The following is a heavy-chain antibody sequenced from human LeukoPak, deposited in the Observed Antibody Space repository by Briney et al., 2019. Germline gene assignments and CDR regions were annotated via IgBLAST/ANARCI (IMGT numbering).Heavy chain of an antibody. V-gene: IGHV3-53*01. CDR3: ARDYYDILTGYLPLDY. CDR2: IYSGGST. Sequence: GGSLRLSCAASGFTASSNYMSWVRQAPGKGLEWVSVIYSGGSTYYADSVKGRFTISRDNSKNTLYLQMNSLRAEDTAVYYCARDYYDILTGYLPLDYWGQGTLVTVSS. J-gene: IGHJ4*02. CDR1: GFTASSNY. D-gene: IGHD3-9*01.